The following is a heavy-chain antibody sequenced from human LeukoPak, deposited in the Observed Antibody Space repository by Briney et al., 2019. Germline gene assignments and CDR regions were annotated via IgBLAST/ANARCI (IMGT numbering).Heavy chain of an antibody. J-gene: IGHJ4*02. CDR1: GFTFNTYS. CDR2: IDSSGGYM. Sequence: GGSLRLSCEASGFTFNTYSMNWARQAPGKGLEWVSSIDSSGGYMFYADSVKGRFIISRDNAKDSLCLQMNSLRVEDTAVYYCLRGDRRDYWGQGTLVTVSS. V-gene: IGHV3-21*06. CDR3: LRGDRRDY.